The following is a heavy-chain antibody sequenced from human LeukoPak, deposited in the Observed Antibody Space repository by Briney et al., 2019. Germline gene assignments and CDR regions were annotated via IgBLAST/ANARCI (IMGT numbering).Heavy chain of an antibody. J-gene: IGHJ4*02. CDR1: GFTFSSYA. Sequence: GGSLRLSCAASGFTFSSYAMSWVRQAPGKGLEWVSAISGSGGSTYYADSVKGRFTISRDNSKNTLYLQMDSLRAEDAAVYYCAMHPMVRGVIDYWGQGTLVTVSS. CDR3: AMHPMVRGVIDY. V-gene: IGHV3-23*01. CDR2: ISGSGGST. D-gene: IGHD3-10*01.